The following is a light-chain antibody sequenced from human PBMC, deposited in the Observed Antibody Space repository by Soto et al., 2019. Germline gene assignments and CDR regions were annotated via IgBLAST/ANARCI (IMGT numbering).Light chain of an antibody. Sequence: EIVMTQSPATLSVSPGERATLSCRASQSVSSNLAWYQQKPGQAPRLLIYGASTRATGIPARFSGSGSGTEFTLTISSLQSQDYAVYYSQQYNNWPPYTFGQGTKLEIK. V-gene: IGKV3-15*01. CDR1: QSVSSN. CDR3: QQYNNWPPYT. CDR2: GAS. J-gene: IGKJ2*01.